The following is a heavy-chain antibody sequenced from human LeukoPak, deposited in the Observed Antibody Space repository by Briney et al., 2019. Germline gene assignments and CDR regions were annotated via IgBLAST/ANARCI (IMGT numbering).Heavy chain of an antibody. CDR1: GGSISTYH. Sequence: SETLSLTCTVSGGSISTYHWSWVRQPPGKGLEWIGYSYYNGRTSYNPSLKSRVIISVDASKNQFSLRLTSVTTADTAVYFCARGGGYSGYDNYFDYWGQGALVTVSS. D-gene: IGHD5-12*01. V-gene: IGHV4-59*01. CDR2: SYYNGRT. CDR3: ARGGGYSGYDNYFDY. J-gene: IGHJ4*02.